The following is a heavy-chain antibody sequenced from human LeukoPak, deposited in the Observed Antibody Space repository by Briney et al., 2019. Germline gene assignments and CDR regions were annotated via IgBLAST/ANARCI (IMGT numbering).Heavy chain of an antibody. J-gene: IGHJ3*02. CDR1: GGTFSSYA. Sequence: ASVKVSCKASGGTFSSYAISWVRQAPGQGLEWMGGIIPIFGTANYAQKFQGSVTITADESTSTAYMELSSLRSEDTAVYYCAREGGAARWVKDAFDIWGQGTMVTVSS. V-gene: IGHV1-69*13. CDR3: AREGGAARWVKDAFDI. D-gene: IGHD6-6*01. CDR2: IIPIFGTA.